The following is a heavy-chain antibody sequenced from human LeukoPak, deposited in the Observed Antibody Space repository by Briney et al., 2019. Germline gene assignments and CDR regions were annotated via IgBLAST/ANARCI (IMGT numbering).Heavy chain of an antibody. Sequence: GGSLRLSCAASGFTFSSYAMSWVRQAPGRGLEWVSAISGSGGSTYYADSVKGRFTISRDNSKNTLYLQMNSLRAEDTAVYYCARGRAGSGADFDYWGQGTLVTVSS. CDR2: ISGSGGST. J-gene: IGHJ4*02. CDR3: ARGRAGSGADFDY. D-gene: IGHD2-15*01. CDR1: GFTFSSYA. V-gene: IGHV3-23*01.